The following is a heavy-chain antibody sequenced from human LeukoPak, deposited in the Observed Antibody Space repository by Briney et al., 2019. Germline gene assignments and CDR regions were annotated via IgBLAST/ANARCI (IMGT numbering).Heavy chain of an antibody. CDR2: ISYSGTT. CDR1: GGSISSYY. J-gene: IGHJ2*01. D-gene: IGHD4-23*01. V-gene: IGHV4-59*01. CDR3: ARSVVTLYWYFDL. Sequence: KPSETLSLTCTVSGGSISSYYWSWLRQPPGKTLEWIGYISYSGTTNYNPSLKSRVTISLDTSKNQFSLKLSSVTTADTAVYYCARSVVTLYWYFDLWGRGTLVTVSS.